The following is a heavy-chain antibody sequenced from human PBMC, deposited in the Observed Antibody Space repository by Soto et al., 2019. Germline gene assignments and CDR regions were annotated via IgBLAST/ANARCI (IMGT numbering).Heavy chain of an antibody. CDR1: GFTFSTYA. J-gene: IGHJ4*02. Sequence: QVQVVESGGGVVQPGGSLRLSCAASGFTFSTYAIHWVRQAPGKGPDWVAFISSDGSNEYYADSVKGRFTISRDNSKQTLYLQMNSLRPEDTAVFCCVSRGISAFDHWGQGTLVTVSS. CDR2: ISSDGSNE. D-gene: IGHD1-1*01. V-gene: IGHV3-30-3*01. CDR3: VSRGISAFDH.